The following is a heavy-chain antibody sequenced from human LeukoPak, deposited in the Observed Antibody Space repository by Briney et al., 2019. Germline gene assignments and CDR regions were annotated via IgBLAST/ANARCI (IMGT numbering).Heavy chain of an antibody. CDR1: GFTLSIYG. CDR3: ARGGLTIAEATTSWYLDY. Sequence: GRSLRLSCAASGFTLSIYGVHWVRQAQGKGLEWVALIWYDGSNENYADSVKGRFTISRENSRNTLYLQMNSLRGEDTAVYYCARGGLTIAEATTSWYLDYWGQGTLVTVSS. J-gene: IGHJ4*02. V-gene: IGHV3-33*01. D-gene: IGHD1-26*01. CDR2: IWYDGSNE.